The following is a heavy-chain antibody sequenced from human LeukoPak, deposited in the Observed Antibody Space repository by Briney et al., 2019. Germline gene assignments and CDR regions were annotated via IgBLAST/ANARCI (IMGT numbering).Heavy chain of an antibody. V-gene: IGHV3-23*01. CDR1: GFTFSRLA. D-gene: IGHD6-19*01. J-gene: IGHJ4*02. CDR2: TDGSGTKT. Sequence: PGGSLRLSCTASGFTFSRLAMIWVRQVPGQGLEWVSATDGSGTKTYYRDSVKGRFTISRDNSNNIVFLHMSSLRAEDSAIYYCAKALSSEWLTPENWGQGTLVTVSS. CDR3: AKALSSEWLTPEN.